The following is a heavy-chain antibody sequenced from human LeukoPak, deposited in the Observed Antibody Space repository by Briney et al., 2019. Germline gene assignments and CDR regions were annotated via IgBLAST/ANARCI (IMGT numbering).Heavy chain of an antibody. Sequence: ASVKVSCKASGYTVTGYHMHWVRQAPGQGLEWMGWINPNSGGTNYAQKFQGRVTMTRDTSINTAYLELNRQRSDDTAVYYCAGDMVRGVILRRVLEYWGQGTLVTVSS. CDR1: GYTVTGYH. CDR2: INPNSGGT. D-gene: IGHD3-10*01. J-gene: IGHJ4*02. CDR3: AGDMVRGVILRRVLEY. V-gene: IGHV1-2*02.